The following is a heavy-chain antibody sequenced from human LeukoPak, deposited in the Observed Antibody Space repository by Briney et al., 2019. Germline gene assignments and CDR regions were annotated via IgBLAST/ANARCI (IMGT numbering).Heavy chain of an antibody. V-gene: IGHV4-34*01. Sequence: SETLSLTCTVSGGSISSYYWSWIRQPPGKGLEWIGEINHSGSTNYNPSLKSRVTISVDTSKNQFSLKLSSVTAADTAVYYCAREDSDYGGNSGLDYWGQGTLVTVSS. D-gene: IGHD4-23*01. CDR3: AREDSDYGGNSGLDY. CDR1: GGSISSYY. J-gene: IGHJ4*02. CDR2: INHSGST.